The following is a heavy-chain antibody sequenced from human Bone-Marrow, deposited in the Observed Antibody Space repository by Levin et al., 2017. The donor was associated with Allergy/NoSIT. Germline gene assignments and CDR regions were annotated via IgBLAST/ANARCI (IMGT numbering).Heavy chain of an antibody. D-gene: IGHD6-19*01. CDR3: ARGDGSGLNWFDP. CDR2: IYYSGST. J-gene: IGHJ5*02. Sequence: LRLSCTVSGGSISSGGYYWSWIRQHPGKGLEWIGYIYYSGSTYYNPSLKSRVTISVDTSKNQFSLKLSSVTAADTAVYYCARGDGSGLNWFDPWGQGTLVTVSS. V-gene: IGHV4-31*03. CDR1: GGSISSGGYY.